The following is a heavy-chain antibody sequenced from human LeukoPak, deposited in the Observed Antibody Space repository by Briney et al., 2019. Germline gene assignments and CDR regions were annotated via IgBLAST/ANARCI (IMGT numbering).Heavy chain of an antibody. J-gene: IGHJ6*02. D-gene: IGHD3-10*01. CDR3: TTGGVIWRMDV. V-gene: IGHV3-66*01. Sequence: PGGSLRLSCEVSGFTVTSNYMSWVGQAPGKGLGWVSVVYPGGFTDHADSVKGRFTISRDTSKNTVYFQMNNLRAEDTAVYYCTTGGVIWRMDVWGQGTTVAVSS. CDR2: VYPGGFT. CDR1: GFTVTSNY.